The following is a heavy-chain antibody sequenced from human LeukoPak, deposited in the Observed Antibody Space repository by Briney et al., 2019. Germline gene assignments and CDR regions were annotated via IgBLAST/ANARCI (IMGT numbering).Heavy chain of an antibody. CDR1: GFTFSSYS. CDR3: ARPTYCGGDCYFYGFDY. V-gene: IGHV3-48*01. J-gene: IGHJ4*02. Sequence: GGSLRLSCAASGFTFSSYSMNWVRQAPGKGLEWVSYISSSSTIYYADSVKGRFTISRDNAKNSLYLQMNSLRAEDTAVYYCARPTYCGGDCYFYGFDYWGQGTLVTVSS. CDR2: ISSSSTI. D-gene: IGHD2-21*02.